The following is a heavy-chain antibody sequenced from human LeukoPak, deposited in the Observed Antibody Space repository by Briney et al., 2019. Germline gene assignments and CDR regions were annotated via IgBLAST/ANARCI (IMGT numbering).Heavy chain of an antibody. D-gene: IGHD3-9*01. CDR2: ISSSGSTI. V-gene: IGHV3-11*01. J-gene: IGHJ3*02. CDR1: GFTLSDYY. CDR3: AKGSYYDILTGSQGDAFDI. Sequence: PGGSLRLSCAASGFTLSDYYMSWIRQAPGKGLEWVSYISSSGSTIYYADSVKGRFTISRDNSKNSLYLQMNSLRTEDTALYYCAKGSYYDILTGSQGDAFDIWGQGTMVTVSS.